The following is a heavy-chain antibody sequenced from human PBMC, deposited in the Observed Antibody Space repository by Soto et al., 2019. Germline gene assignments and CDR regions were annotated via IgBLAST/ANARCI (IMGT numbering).Heavy chain of an antibody. CDR2: IYWDDDK. J-gene: IGHJ4*02. V-gene: IGHV2-5*02. CDR3: AHRVRYSSPYNFDY. D-gene: IGHD6-6*01. Sequence: QITLKESGPPLVKPTQTLTLTCTFSGFSLSTSGVAVGWIRQPPGKALEWLALIYWDDDKRYSPYLKSRLTITKDTSKNQVVLTMTNMDPVDTATYYCAHRVRYSSPYNFDYWGQGTLVTVSS. CDR1: GFSLSTSGVA.